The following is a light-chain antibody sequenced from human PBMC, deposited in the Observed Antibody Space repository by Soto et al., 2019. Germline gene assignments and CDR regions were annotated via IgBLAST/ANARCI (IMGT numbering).Light chain of an antibody. J-gene: IGLJ1*01. Sequence: SALTQPASVSGSPGQSITISCTGTRGDVGAFNYVSWYQLRPGKAPKLVIYEVNSRPSGISSRFPGSKSGNTASLSISGLQAEDEGDYYCASYSTGDTLYVFGSGTKVTVL. CDR3: ASYSTGDTLYV. V-gene: IGLV2-14*01. CDR1: RGDVGAFNY. CDR2: EVN.